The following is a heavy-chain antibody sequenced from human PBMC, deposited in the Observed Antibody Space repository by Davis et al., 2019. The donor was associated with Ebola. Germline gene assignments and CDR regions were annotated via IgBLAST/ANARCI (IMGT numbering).Heavy chain of an antibody. CDR2: ISGSGGST. V-gene: IGHV3-23*01. Sequence: PGGSLRLSCAASGFTFSSYAMSWVRQAPGKGLEWVSAISGSGGSTYYADSVKGRFTISRDNSKNTLYLQMNSLRAEDTAVYYCALATTVTILYGMDVWGQGTTVTVSS. J-gene: IGHJ6*02. CDR1: GFTFSSYA. CDR3: ALATTVTILYGMDV. D-gene: IGHD4-17*01.